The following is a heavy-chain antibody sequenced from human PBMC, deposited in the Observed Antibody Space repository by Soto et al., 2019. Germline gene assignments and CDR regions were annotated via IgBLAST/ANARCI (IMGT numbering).Heavy chain of an antibody. Sequence: GASVKVSCKASGGTFSSYAISWVRQAPGQGLEWMGGIIPIFGTANYAQKFQGRVTITADESTSTAYMELSSLRSEDTAVYYCARVYCSSTSCYSYYYYGMDVWRQGTTVTVSS. J-gene: IGHJ6*02. CDR1: GGTFSSYA. CDR3: ARVYCSSTSCYSYYYYGMDV. D-gene: IGHD2-2*02. CDR2: IIPIFGTA. V-gene: IGHV1-69*13.